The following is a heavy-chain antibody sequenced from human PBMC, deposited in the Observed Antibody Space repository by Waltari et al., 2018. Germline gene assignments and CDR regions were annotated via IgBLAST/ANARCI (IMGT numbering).Heavy chain of an antibody. Sequence: VRQAPGQGLEWMGGIIPIFGTANYAQKFQGRVTITADESTSTAYMELSSLRSEDTAVYYCAREVIAVAGPYFDYWGQGTLVTVSS. V-gene: IGHV1-69*01. J-gene: IGHJ4*02. CDR2: IIPIFGTA. CDR3: AREVIAVAGPYFDY. D-gene: IGHD6-19*01.